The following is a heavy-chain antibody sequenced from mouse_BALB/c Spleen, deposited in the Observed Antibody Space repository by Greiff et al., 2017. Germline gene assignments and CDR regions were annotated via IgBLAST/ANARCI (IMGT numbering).Heavy chain of an antibody. D-gene: IGHD1-1*01. CDR3: ARGGDYYGYAMDY. J-gene: IGHJ4*01. CDR2: ISYDGSN. V-gene: IGHV3-6*02. Sequence: EVKLQESGPGLVKPSQSLSLTCSVTGYSITSGYYWNWIRQFPGNKLEWMGYISYDGSNNYNPSLKNRISITRDTSKNQFFLKLNSVTTEDTATYYCARGGDYYGYAMDYWGQGTSVTVSS. CDR1: GYSITSGYY.